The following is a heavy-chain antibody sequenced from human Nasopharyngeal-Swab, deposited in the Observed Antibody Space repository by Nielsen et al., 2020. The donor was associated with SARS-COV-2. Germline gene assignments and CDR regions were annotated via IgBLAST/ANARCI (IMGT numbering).Heavy chain of an antibody. J-gene: IGHJ6*03. CDR1: GFTFSSYG. CDR2: ISYDGSNK. V-gene: IGHV3-30*18. D-gene: IGHD3-10*01. Sequence: GESLKISCAASGFTFSSYGMHWVRQAPGKGLEWVAVISYDGSNKYYADSVKGRFTISRDNSKNTLYLQMNSLRAEDTAVYYCAKVEVRGALGYYYYMDVWGKGTTVTVSS. CDR3: AKVEVRGALGYYYYMDV.